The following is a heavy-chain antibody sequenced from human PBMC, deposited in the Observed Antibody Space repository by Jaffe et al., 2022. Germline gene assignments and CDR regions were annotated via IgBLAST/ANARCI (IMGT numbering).Heavy chain of an antibody. CDR1: GGSVSSVYW. V-gene: IGHV4-4*02. D-gene: IGHD2-8*01. Sequence: QVQLQESGPGLVEPSGTLSLTCGVSGGSVSSVYWWSWIRQPPGKGLEWIGEIYHGGNTHYNPSLKSRVTISIDTSKNQFSLKLTSVTAADTAVYYCARNGESDNGGFSPSGYWGQGALVTVSS. CDR2: IYHGGNT. CDR3: ARNGESDNGGFSPSGY. J-gene: IGHJ4*02.